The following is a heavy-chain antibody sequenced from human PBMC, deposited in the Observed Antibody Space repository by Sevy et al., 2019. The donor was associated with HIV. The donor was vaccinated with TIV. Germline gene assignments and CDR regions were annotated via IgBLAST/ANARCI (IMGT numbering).Heavy chain of an antibody. D-gene: IGHD4-4*01. Sequence: GGSLRLSCAASGFTFSSYGMHWVRQAPGKGLEWVAVISYDGSNKYYADSVKGRFTISRDNSKNTLYLKMNSLRAEDTAVYYCAKDPASLTTVTTVLVDYWGQGTLVTVSS. CDR2: ISYDGSNK. V-gene: IGHV3-30*18. J-gene: IGHJ4*02. CDR3: AKDPASLTTVTTVLVDY. CDR1: GFTFSSYG.